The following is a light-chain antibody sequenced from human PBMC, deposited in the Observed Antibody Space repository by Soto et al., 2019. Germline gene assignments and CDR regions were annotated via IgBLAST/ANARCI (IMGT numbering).Light chain of an antibody. V-gene: IGKV1-5*01. CDR3: QQYTSYSWT. J-gene: IGKJ1*01. CDR2: DAS. Sequence: DIQMTQSPSTLSSSVGDRVTITCRASQSIGSWLAWYQQKPGKAPKLLIYDASSLESGVPSRFSGSGSGTEFTLTISSLQPDDFATYYCQQYTSYSWTFGQGTKVEIK. CDR1: QSIGSW.